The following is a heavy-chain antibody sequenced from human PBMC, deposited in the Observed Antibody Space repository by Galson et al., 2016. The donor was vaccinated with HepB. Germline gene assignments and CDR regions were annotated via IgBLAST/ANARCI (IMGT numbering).Heavy chain of an antibody. CDR1: GFTFGEYA. J-gene: IGHJ4*02. V-gene: IGHV3-49*03. D-gene: IGHD1-1*01. CDR3: TRAPTTGFDY. CDR2: IRSEEYGGTT. Sequence: SLRLSCAASGFTFGEYAMSWFRQAPGKGLEWIGFIRSEEYGGTTEYAASVKGRFTLSRDDSKSIAYLHMDSLKTEDTAVYYCTRAPTTGFDYWGQGTLVTVSS.